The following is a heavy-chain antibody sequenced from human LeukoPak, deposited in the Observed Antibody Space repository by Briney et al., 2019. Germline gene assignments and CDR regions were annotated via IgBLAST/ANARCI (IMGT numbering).Heavy chain of an antibody. Sequence: SETLSLTCTVSGGSISSGGYYWSWIRQHPGKGLEWIGYIYYSGSTYYNPSLKSRVTISVDTSKNQFSLKLSSVTAADTAVYYCAIISGDYVDYWGQGTLVTVSS. CDR3: AIISGDYVDY. CDR2: IYYSGST. J-gene: IGHJ4*02. D-gene: IGHD3-10*01. V-gene: IGHV4-31*03. CDR1: GGSISSGGYY.